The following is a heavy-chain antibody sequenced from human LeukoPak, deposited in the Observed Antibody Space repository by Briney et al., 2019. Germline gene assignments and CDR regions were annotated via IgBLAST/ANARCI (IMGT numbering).Heavy chain of an antibody. D-gene: IGHD3-22*01. Sequence: SETLSLTCAVYGGSFSGYYWSWIRQPPGKGLDWIGEINHSGSTNYNPSLKSRVTIPVDTSKNQFALKLSSVTAADTAVNYFARLRGITMIVVKAFDIWGQGTMVTVSS. CDR1: GGSFSGYY. J-gene: IGHJ3*02. CDR3: ARLRGITMIVVKAFDI. CDR2: INHSGST. V-gene: IGHV4-34*01.